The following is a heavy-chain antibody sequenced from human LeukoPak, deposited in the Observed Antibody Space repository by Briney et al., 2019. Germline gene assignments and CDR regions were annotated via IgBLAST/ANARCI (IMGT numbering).Heavy chain of an antibody. D-gene: IGHD6-25*01. CDR1: GFTVSSNY. CDR3: ARLIAAVNAFDI. Sequence: GGSLRLSCAASGFTVSSNYMSWVRQAPGKGLEWVSVIYSGGSTYYADSVKGRFTISGDNSKNTLYLQMNSLRAEDTAMYYCARLIAAVNAFDIWGQGTMVTVSS. CDR2: IYSGGST. J-gene: IGHJ3*02. V-gene: IGHV3-66*02.